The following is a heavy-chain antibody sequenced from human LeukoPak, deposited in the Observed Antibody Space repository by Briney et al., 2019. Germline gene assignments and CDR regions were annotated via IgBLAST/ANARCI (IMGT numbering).Heavy chain of an antibody. D-gene: IGHD6-13*01. CDR3: AREPAAHAFDI. J-gene: IGHJ3*02. CDR2: INHSGST. Sequence: PSETLSLTCAVYGGSFSGYYWSWIRQPPGKGLEWIGEINHSGSTNYNPSLKSRVTISVDTSKNQFSLKLSSVTAADTAVYYCAREPAAHAFDIWGQGTMVTVSS. CDR1: GGSFSGYY. V-gene: IGHV4-34*01.